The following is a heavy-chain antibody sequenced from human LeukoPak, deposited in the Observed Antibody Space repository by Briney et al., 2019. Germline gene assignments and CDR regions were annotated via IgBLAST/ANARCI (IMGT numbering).Heavy chain of an antibody. CDR3: AREVNGYNGFDY. Sequence: GGSLRLSRAASGFTVSSNYMSWVRQAPGKGLEWVSVIYSGGSTYYADSVKGRFTISRDNSKNTLYLQMNSLRAEDTAVYYCAREVNGYNGFDYWGQGTLVTVSS. CDR1: GFTVSSNY. J-gene: IGHJ4*02. CDR2: IYSGGST. D-gene: IGHD5-24*01. V-gene: IGHV3-53*01.